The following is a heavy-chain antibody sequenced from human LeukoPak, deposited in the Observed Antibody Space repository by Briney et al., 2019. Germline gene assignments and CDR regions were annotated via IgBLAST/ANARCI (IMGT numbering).Heavy chain of an antibody. Sequence: PSETLSLTCTVSGGPINTYYWSWLRQPPGNGLEWIGFISYSGNTDYNPSLKGRLIISVDTSKNQFSLKLSSVTAADTAVYYCARHDHGYSSGRFDYWGQGSLVTVSS. J-gene: IGHJ4*02. CDR2: ISYSGNT. CDR1: GGPINTYY. V-gene: IGHV4-59*01. D-gene: IGHD5-18*01. CDR3: ARHDHGYSSGRFDY.